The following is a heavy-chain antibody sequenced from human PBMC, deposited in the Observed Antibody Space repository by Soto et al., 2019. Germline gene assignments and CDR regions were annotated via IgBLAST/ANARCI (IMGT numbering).Heavy chain of an antibody. CDR3: ARDRGVTYYYYGMDV. J-gene: IGHJ6*02. D-gene: IGHD2-21*02. Sequence: GASVKVSCKASGGTFSSYAISWVRQAPGQGLEWMGGIIPIFGNTNYAQKLQGRVTMTTDTSTSTAYMELRSLRSDDTAVYYCARDRGVTYYYYGMDVWGQGTTVTVLL. CDR1: GGTFSSYA. CDR2: IIPIFGNT. V-gene: IGHV1-18*01.